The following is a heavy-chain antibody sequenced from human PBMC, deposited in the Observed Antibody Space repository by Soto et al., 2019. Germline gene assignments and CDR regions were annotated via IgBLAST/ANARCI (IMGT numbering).Heavy chain of an antibody. CDR2: ISSSNSYI. CDR3: ARGPYDTSGGYFDY. D-gene: IGHD3-22*01. Sequence: EVQLVESGGGLVKPGGSLRLSCAASGFTFSSHNMNWVRQTPGKGLEWVSSISSSNSYIHYADSVKDRFTISRDNAKNSLYLQIHSLRAEDTAVYYCARGPYDTSGGYFDYWGQGTLVTVSS. CDR1: GFTFSSHN. J-gene: IGHJ4*02. V-gene: IGHV3-21*01.